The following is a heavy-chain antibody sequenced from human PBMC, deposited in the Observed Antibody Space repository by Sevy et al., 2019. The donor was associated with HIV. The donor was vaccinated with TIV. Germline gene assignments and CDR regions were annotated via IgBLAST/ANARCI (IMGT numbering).Heavy chain of an antibody. D-gene: IGHD6-19*01. CDR2: ISAYNGNR. J-gene: IGHJ5*02. CDR3: AREMGSGWYRGWFDP. V-gene: IGHV1-18*01. CDR1: GYTFTSYG. Sequence: ASVKVSCKASGYTFTSYGISWVRQAPGQGLEWMGWISAYNGNRNYAQRLQGRVTMTTDTSTSTAYMELRSLRSDDTAMYYCAREMGSGWYRGWFDPWGQGTLVTVSS.